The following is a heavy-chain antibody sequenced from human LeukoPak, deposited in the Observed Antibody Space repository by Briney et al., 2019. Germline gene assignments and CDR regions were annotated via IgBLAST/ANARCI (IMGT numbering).Heavy chain of an antibody. CDR3: AKVPTVVVTHHTYFAY. J-gene: IGHJ4*02. CDR1: GFTFSSYA. V-gene: IGHV3-23*01. Sequence: PGGSLRLSCAASGFTFSSYAMSWVRQAPGKGLEWVSAISGSGGSTYYADSVKGRFTISRDNSKNTLYLQMNSLRAEDTAVYYCAKVPTVVVTHHTYFAYWGQGTLVTVSS. CDR2: ISGSGGST. D-gene: IGHD3-22*01.